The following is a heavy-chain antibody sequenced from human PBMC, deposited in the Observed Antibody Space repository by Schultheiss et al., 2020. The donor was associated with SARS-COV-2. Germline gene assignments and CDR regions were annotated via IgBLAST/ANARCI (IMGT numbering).Heavy chain of an antibody. J-gene: IGHJ5*02. V-gene: IGHV4-61*08. CDR2: IYYSGST. Sequence: SQTLSLTCTVSGGSISSGGYYWSWIRQHPGKGLEWIGYIYYSGSTNYNPSLKSRVTISVDTSKNQFSLKLSSVTAADTAVYYCARGITIFGVVDNWFDPWGQGTLVTVSS. D-gene: IGHD3-3*01. CDR3: ARGITIFGVVDNWFDP. CDR1: GGSISSGGYY.